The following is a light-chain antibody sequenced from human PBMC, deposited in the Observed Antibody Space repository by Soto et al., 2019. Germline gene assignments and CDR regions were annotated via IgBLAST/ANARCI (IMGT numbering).Light chain of an antibody. CDR2: DVS. V-gene: IGLV2-14*01. J-gene: IGLJ3*02. CDR1: PGDVGGYNY. Sequence: QSALTQPASVSGSPGQSITISCTGTPGDVGGYNYVSWYQQHPGKAPKLMIYDVSNRPSGVSNRFSGSKSGNTASLTISGLQAEDEADYYCSSYTSSSTWVFGGGTKLTVL. CDR3: SSYTSSSTWV.